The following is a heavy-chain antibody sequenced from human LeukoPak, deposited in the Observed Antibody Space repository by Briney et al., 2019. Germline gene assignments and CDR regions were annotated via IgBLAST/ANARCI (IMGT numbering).Heavy chain of an antibody. CDR1: GYTFTSYD. CDR2: MDPNSGNT. J-gene: IGHJ4*02. D-gene: IGHD4-23*01. V-gene: IGHV1-8*01. CDR3: ARAGRSMGVVSLDGY. Sequence: ASVKVSCKASGYTFTSYDIDWVRQATGQGLEWIGWMDPNSGNTGYAQKFQGRVTMARNTSISTAYMELSSLRSEDTAVYYCARAGRSMGVVSLDGYWGQGTLVTVSS.